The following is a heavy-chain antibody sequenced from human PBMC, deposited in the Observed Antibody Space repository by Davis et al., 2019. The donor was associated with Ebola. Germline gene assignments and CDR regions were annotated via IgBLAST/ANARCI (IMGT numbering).Heavy chain of an antibody. Sequence: GESLKISCAASGITFSDYSMNWFRQAPGKGLEWVSSISATSYYINYADSLKGRFTISRDNAKNSLYLQINSLGVEDTAVYYCARDSQVLAVADSFWGRGTLVSVSS. D-gene: IGHD6-19*01. CDR3: ARDSQVLAVADSF. CDR2: ISATSYYI. V-gene: IGHV3-21*01. CDR1: GITFSDYS. J-gene: IGHJ4*02.